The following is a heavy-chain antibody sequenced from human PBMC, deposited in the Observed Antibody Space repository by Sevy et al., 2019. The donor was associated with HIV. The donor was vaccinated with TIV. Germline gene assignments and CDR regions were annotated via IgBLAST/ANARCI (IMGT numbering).Heavy chain of an antibody. Sequence: SETLSLTCTVSGCSISSYYWSWIRQPPGKGLEWIGYIYYSGSTNYNPSLKSRVTISVDTSKNQFSLTLSSVTAADTAVYYCARNPLYSSHYYGMDFWGQGTTVTVSS. CDR3: ARNPLYSSHYYGMDF. CDR2: IYYSGST. CDR1: GCSISSYY. J-gene: IGHJ6*02. V-gene: IGHV4-59*01. D-gene: IGHD2-2*02.